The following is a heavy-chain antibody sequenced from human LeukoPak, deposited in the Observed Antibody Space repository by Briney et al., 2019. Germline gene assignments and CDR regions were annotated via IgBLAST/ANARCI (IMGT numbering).Heavy chain of an antibody. CDR1: GGTFSSYA. D-gene: IGHD1-1*01. Sequence: SVKVSCKASGGTFSSYAISWVRQAPGQGLEWMGGIIPIFGTANYAQKFQGRVTITADKSTSTAYMELSSLRSEDTAVYYCARAKNWNDPNDPADYWGQGTLVTVSS. CDR2: IIPIFGTA. V-gene: IGHV1-69*06. J-gene: IGHJ4*02. CDR3: ARAKNWNDPNDPADY.